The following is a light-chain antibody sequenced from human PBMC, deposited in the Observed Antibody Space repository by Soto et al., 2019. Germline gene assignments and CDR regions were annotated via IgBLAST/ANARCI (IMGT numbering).Light chain of an antibody. V-gene: IGLV6-57*03. Sequence: NFLLTQPHSVSESPGQSVTISCTRSSGSIANNYVQWYQQRPGSAPTTLIYEDNQRPSGVPDRFSGSIDSSSNSASLAISGLKTEDEADYYCQSYDSSNRGVVFGGGTKLTVL. CDR2: EDN. CDR1: SGSIANNY. CDR3: QSYDSSNRGVV. J-gene: IGLJ2*01.